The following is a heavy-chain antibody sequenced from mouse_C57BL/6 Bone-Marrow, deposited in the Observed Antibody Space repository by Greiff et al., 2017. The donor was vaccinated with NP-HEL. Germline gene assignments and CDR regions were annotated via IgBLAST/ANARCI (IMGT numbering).Heavy chain of an antibody. V-gene: IGHV1-20*01. CDR3: ARWASSAWLAY. CDR1: GYSFTGYF. J-gene: IGHJ3*01. D-gene: IGHD1-3*01. CDR2: ITPYNGDT. Sequence: VQLQQSGPELVKPGDSVKISCKASGYSFTGYFMNWVMQSPGKSLEWIGRITPYNGDTFYNQKFKGKATLTVDKSSSTAHMGLRSLTSEDSAVYYCARWASSAWLAYWGQGTLVTVSA.